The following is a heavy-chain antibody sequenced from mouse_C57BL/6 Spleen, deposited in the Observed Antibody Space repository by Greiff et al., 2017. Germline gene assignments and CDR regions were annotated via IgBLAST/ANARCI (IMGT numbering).Heavy chain of an antibody. V-gene: IGHV1-69*01. CDR2: IDPSDSYT. D-gene: IGHD1-1*01. J-gene: IGHJ1*03. CDR3: ARPYYYGSSYDWYFDV. Sequence: VQLQQPGAELVMPGASVKLSCKASGYTFTSYWMHWVKQRPGQGLEWIGEIDPSDSYTNYNQKFKGKSTLTVDKSSSTAYMQLSSLTSEDSAVYYGARPYYYGSSYDWYFDVWGTGTTVTVSS. CDR1: GYTFTSYW.